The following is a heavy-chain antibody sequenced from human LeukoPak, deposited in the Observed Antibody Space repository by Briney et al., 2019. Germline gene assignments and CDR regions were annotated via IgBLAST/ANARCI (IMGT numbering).Heavy chain of an antibody. CDR2: IHYSGST. CDR3: ATQVATRAPGAFDI. D-gene: IGHD5-12*01. Sequence: SETLSLTCTVSGGSITNYYWTWIRQPPGKGLEWIGYIHYSGSTNYNPSLKSRVTISVDTSKNQFSLKLSSVTAADTAVYYCATQVATRAPGAFDIWGQGTMVTVSS. CDR1: GGSITNYY. V-gene: IGHV4-59*08. J-gene: IGHJ3*02.